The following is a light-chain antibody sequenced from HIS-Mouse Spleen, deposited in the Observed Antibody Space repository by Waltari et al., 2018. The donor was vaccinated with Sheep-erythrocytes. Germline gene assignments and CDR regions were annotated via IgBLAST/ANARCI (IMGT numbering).Light chain of an antibody. Sequence: QSVLTQPPSVSGAPGQRVTISCTGSSSNIGAGYDVHWYQQLPGTAPKLLIYGNGNRPSGVPDRLSGSKSGTSASLAMTGLQAEDEADYYCQSYDSSLSGYVVFGGGTKLTVL. J-gene: IGLJ2*01. CDR1: SSNIGAGYD. CDR3: QSYDSSLSGYVV. V-gene: IGLV1-40*01. CDR2: GNG.